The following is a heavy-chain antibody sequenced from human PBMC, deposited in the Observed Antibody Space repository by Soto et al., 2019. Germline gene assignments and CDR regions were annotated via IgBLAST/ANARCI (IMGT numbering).Heavy chain of an antibody. CDR3: AKLGSSSWSPHYYFDY. V-gene: IGHV3-23*01. CDR2: ITGTGSDT. D-gene: IGHD2-2*01. Sequence: EVQVLDSGGGLVQPGGSLSLSCAASGVTFYNYAMVCVRQAPGKGLEWVSAITGTGSDTYYVDSVKGRFTISRDNSENTLYLQMNSLRAEDTAIYYCAKLGSSSWSPHYYFDYWGQGTLVTVSS. CDR1: GVTFYNYA. J-gene: IGHJ4*02.